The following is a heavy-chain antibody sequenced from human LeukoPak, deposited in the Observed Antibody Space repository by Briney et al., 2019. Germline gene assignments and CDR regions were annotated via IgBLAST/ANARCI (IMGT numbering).Heavy chain of an antibody. D-gene: IGHD2-2*03. CDR2: ISGSGGST. Sequence: TGVSLRRSCAASGFTFSSYAMSRVRQAPGKGLEWVSAISGSGGSTYYADSVKGRFTISRDNSKNTLYLQMNSLRAEDTAVYYCAKEAGYCSSTSCYPFDYWGQGTLVTVSS. V-gene: IGHV3-23*01. CDR1: GFTFSSYA. J-gene: IGHJ4*02. CDR3: AKEAGYCSSTSCYPFDY.